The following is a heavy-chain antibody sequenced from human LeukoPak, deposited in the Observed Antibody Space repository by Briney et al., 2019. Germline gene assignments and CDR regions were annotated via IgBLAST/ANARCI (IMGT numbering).Heavy chain of an antibody. CDR1: GFTFSSYS. CDR2: ISSRSATI. D-gene: IGHD3-16*02. Sequence: GGSLRLSCAASGFTFSSYSMNWVRQAPGKGLEWVSYISSRSATIYYADSVKGRFTISRDNAKNSLYLQMNSLKTEDTAVYYCTNVIDSQDYWGQGTLVTVSS. CDR3: TNVIDSQDY. V-gene: IGHV3-48*04. J-gene: IGHJ4*02.